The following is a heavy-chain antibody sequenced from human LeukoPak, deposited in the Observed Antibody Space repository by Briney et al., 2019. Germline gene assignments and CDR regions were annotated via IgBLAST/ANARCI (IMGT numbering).Heavy chain of an antibody. CDR2: MSGSGDYT. D-gene: IGHD4-11*01. J-gene: IGHJ6*03. Sequence: GGSLRLSCAASGFTFSLYAMSWVRQAPGKGLEWVSAMSGSGDYTYYADSVKGRFTISRDNSKNTLYLQMNSLRAEDTAVYYCAKMSHTVTTLYYYYYYMDVWGKGTTVTVSS. CDR3: AKMSHTVTTLYYYYYYMDV. V-gene: IGHV3-23*01. CDR1: GFTFSLYA.